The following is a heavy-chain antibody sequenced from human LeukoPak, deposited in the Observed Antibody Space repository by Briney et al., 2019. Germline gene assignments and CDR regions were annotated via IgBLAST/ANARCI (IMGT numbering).Heavy chain of an antibody. CDR3: ARVVGSHYYYYYMDV. D-gene: IGHD6-25*01. CDR2: ISSSSSYI. CDR1: GFTFSSYS. V-gene: IGHV3-21*01. Sequence: PGGSLRLSCAASGFTFSSYSMNWVRQAPGKGLEWVSSISSSSSYIYYADSVKGRFTISRDNAKNSLYLQMNSLRAEDTAVYYCARVVGSHYYYYYMDVWGKGTTVTVSS. J-gene: IGHJ6*03.